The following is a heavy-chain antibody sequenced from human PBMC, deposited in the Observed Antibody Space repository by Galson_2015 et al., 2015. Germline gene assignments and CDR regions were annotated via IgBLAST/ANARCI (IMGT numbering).Heavy chain of an antibody. V-gene: IGHV3-74*01. CDR3: ARAHYYGMDV. CDR1: GFTFSSYW. Sequence: SLRLSCAASGFTFSSYWIHWVRQAPGKGLVWVSRINSDGSSTSYADSVKGRFTISRDNAKNTLYLQMNSLRAEDSAVYYCARAHYYGMDVWAQGSTVTVSS. CDR2: INSDGSST. J-gene: IGHJ6*02.